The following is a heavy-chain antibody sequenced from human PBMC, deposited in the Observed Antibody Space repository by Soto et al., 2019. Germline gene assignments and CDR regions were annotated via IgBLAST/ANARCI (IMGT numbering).Heavy chain of an antibody. CDR3: ARGPRDSSGWTNWFDP. CDR2: INHSGSA. Sequence: PSETLSLTCAVYGGSFSDYYWNWIRQPPGKGPEWIGEINHSGSANYNPSLKSRVTISVDTSKNQFSLKLSSVTAADTAVYYCARGPRDSSGWTNWFDPWGQGTLVTVSS. V-gene: IGHV4-34*01. D-gene: IGHD6-19*01. CDR1: GGSFSDYY. J-gene: IGHJ5*02.